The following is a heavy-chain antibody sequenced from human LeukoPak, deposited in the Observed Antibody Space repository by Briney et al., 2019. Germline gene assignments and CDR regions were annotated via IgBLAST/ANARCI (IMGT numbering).Heavy chain of an antibody. CDR1: GFTFDNYA. J-gene: IGHJ4*02. CDR2: INWNSGSM. V-gene: IGHV3-9*01. D-gene: IGHD3-22*01. Sequence: PGGSLRLSCAASGFTFDNYAMHWVRQAPGKGLEWVSGINWNSGSMAYADSVKGRFTISRDNAKNSLYLQMNSLRAEDTALYYCAKGIESSGSSGLDSWGQGTVVTVSS. CDR3: AKGIESSGSSGLDS.